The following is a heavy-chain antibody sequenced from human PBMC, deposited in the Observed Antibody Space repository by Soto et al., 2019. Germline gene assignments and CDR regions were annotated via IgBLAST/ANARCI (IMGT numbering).Heavy chain of an antibody. V-gene: IGHV3-30*18. D-gene: IGHD1-1*01. J-gene: IGHJ4*02. CDR3: AKQESDWNDHFAY. CDR1: GFSFSSYG. Sequence: QVQLVESGGGVVQPGRSLRLSCAASGFSFSSYGMHWVRQAPGKGLEWVAMISYDGTDEYYADSVKGRFTISRDNSKNAVYLQMNSLRAEDTAVYYFAKQESDWNDHFAYWGQGTLVTVSS. CDR2: ISYDGTDE.